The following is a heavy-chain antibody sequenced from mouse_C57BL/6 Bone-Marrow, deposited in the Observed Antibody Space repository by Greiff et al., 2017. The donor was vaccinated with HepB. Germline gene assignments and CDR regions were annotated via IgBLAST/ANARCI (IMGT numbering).Heavy chain of an antibody. Sequence: VQLKESGAELVRPGASVTLSCKASGYTFTDYEMHWVKQTPVHGLEWIGAIDPETGGTAYNQKFKGKAILTADKSSSTAYMELRSLTSEDSAVYYCTRGGLDGAMDYWGQGTSVTVSS. V-gene: IGHV1-15*01. CDR1: GYTFTDYE. CDR3: TRGGLDGAMDY. CDR2: IDPETGGT. D-gene: IGHD2-13*01. J-gene: IGHJ4*01.